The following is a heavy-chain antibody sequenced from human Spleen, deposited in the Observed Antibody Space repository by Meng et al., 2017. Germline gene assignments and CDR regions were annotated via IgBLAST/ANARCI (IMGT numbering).Heavy chain of an antibody. CDR1: AASFSVYY. CDR2: IYYSGRT. J-gene: IGHJ5*02. D-gene: IGHD3-16*01. V-gene: IGHV4-34*01. Sequence: PFKLSYTLSVSCSLCAASFSVYYSPCLRLPPGKRLVRIVYIYYSGRTYHTPSLNSLVTTSVAASKNQFSLKLSSVTAADTAGYYCARSAYAINYWFDLWGQGTLVTVSS. CDR3: ARSAYAINYWFDL.